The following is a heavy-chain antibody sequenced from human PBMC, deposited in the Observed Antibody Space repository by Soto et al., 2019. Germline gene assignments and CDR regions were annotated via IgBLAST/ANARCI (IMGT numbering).Heavy chain of an antibody. CDR1: RGTFSSYA. D-gene: IGHD6-13*01. Sequence: QVQLVQSGAEVKKPGSSVKVSCKASRGTFSSYAISWVRQAPGQGLEWMGGIIPIFGTANYAQKFQGRVTITADESTSTAYMEQSSLRSEDTAVYYCARGAAAGPRRYFDLWGRGTLVTVSS. CDR2: IIPIFGTA. V-gene: IGHV1-69*01. CDR3: ARGAAAGPRRYFDL. J-gene: IGHJ2*01.